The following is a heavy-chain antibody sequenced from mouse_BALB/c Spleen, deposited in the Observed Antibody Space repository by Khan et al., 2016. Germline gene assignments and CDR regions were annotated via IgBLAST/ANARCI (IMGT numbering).Heavy chain of an antibody. CDR1: GFNIKDTY. CDR2: IDPANGNT. J-gene: IGHJ3*01. Sequence: EVQLQESGAELVKPGASVKLSCTASGFNIKDTYMHWVKQRPEQGLEWIGRIDPANGNTKYDPKFQGKATITADTSSNTAYLQLSSLTSGATAVYSCARSPYDYDVGFAYWGQGTLVTVSA. CDR3: ARSPYDYDVGFAY. D-gene: IGHD2-4*01. V-gene: IGHV14-3*02.